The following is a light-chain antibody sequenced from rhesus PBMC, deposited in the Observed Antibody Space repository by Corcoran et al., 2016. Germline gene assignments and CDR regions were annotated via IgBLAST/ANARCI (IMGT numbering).Light chain of an antibody. J-gene: IGKJ3*01. V-gene: IGKV1-43*02. CDR3: LQYNSDPFT. Sequence: DIQMTQSPSSLSASVGDRVTITCRASQGISTYLNWYQQIPGKAPKRLIYAASSLESGVPSRFSGSGSGKDFTLTISSLQPEDFATYYCLQYNSDPFTFGPGTKLDIK. CDR2: AAS. CDR1: QGISTY.